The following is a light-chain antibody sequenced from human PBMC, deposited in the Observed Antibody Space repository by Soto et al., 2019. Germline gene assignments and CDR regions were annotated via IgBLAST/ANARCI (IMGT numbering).Light chain of an antibody. CDR2: GAS. CDR3: QQRSNWPRT. J-gene: IGKJ1*01. Sequence: EIVLTKSPGTLSLSPGERATLSCRASQSVNTKYLAWYQQKPGQAPRLLIYGASTRATGIPARFSGSGSGTDFTLTISSLEPEDFAVYYCQQRSNWPRTFGQGTKVDIK. V-gene: IGKV3-11*01. CDR1: QSVNTKY.